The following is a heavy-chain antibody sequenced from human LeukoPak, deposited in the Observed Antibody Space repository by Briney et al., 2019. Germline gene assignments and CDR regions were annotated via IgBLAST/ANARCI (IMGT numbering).Heavy chain of an antibody. D-gene: IGHD6-13*01. Sequence: PSETLSLTCTVSGGSISSSSYYWGWIRQPPGKGLEWIGSIYYSGSTYYNPSLKSRVTISVDTSKNQFSLKLGSVTAADTAVYYCARGSSWYGDAFDIWGQGTMVTVSS. CDR2: IYYSGST. CDR1: GGSISSSSYY. J-gene: IGHJ3*02. CDR3: ARGSSWYGDAFDI. V-gene: IGHV4-39*07.